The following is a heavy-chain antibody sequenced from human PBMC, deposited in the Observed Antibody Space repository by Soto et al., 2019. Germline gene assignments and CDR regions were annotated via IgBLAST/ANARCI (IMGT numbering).Heavy chain of an antibody. CDR2: IIPIFGTA. V-gene: IGHV1-69*13. CDR3: ARDVTSSGWYYWFDP. J-gene: IGHJ5*02. CDR1: GGTFSSYA. D-gene: IGHD6-19*01. Sequence: SVKVSCRASGGTFSSYAISWVRQAPGQGLEWMGGIIPIFGTANYAQKFQGRVTITADESTSTAYMELSSLRSEDTAVYYCARDVTSSGWYYWFDPWGQGTLVTVSS.